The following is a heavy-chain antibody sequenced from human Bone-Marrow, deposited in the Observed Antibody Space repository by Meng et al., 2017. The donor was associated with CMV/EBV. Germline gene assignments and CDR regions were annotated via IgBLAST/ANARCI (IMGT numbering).Heavy chain of an antibody. D-gene: IGHD7-27*01. V-gene: IGHV1-8*01. CDR2: VNTNTGKT. J-gene: IGHJ5*02. CDR3: ARVVPGPNNRFDP. Sequence: ASVKVSCKASGYTFTSYDVNWVRQAPGQGLEWMGWVNTNTGKTGYAQKFQDRLTISRDNSITTAYMEVSSLRSEDTAVYYCARVVPGPNNRFDPWGQGSLVTVSS. CDR1: GYTFTSYD.